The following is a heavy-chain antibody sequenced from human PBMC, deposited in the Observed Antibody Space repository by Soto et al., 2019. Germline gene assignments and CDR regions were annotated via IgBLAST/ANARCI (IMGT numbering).Heavy chain of an antibody. J-gene: IGHJ5*02. Sequence: GGSLRLSCAASGFTFSSYGMHWVRQAPGKGLEWVAVIWYDGSNKYYADSVKGRFTISRDNSKNTLYLQMNSLRAEDTAVYYCARGPTYYDFWSGYYGPWFDPWGQGTLVTVSS. CDR1: GFTFSSYG. CDR3: ARGPTYYDFWSGYYGPWFDP. CDR2: IWYDGSNK. D-gene: IGHD3-3*01. V-gene: IGHV3-33*01.